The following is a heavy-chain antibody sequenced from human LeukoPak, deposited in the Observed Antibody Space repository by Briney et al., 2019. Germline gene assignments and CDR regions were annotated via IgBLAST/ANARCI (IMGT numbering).Heavy chain of an antibody. CDR1: GGSISSYY. Sequence: SETLSLTCTVSGGSISSYYWSWIRQPPGKGLEWIGYIYYGENTNYNPSLKSRVTMSVDTSMNQFSLKLSSVTAADTAVYYCARVGGSNYYHYGMDVWGQGTTVTVSS. D-gene: IGHD2-15*01. CDR3: ARVGGSNYYHYGMDV. V-gene: IGHV4-59*01. J-gene: IGHJ6*02. CDR2: IYYGENT.